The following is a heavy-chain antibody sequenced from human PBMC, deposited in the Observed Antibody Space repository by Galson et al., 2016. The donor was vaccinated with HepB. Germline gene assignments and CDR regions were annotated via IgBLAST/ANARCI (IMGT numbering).Heavy chain of an antibody. V-gene: IGHV3-33*01. CDR1: GFTFSRFG. CDR2: TWFDGRDA. J-gene: IGHJ4*02. CDR3: ARDLWGDCRTTTCSHLDS. D-gene: IGHD1-14*01. Sequence: SLRLSCAASGFTFSRFGMHWVRQAPGKGRESVAVTWFDGRDAYYGDSVQGRFTISKDNSNNMLYLQMNSLRVEDTAGYYCARDLWGDCRTTTCSHLDSWGQGTLVTVSS.